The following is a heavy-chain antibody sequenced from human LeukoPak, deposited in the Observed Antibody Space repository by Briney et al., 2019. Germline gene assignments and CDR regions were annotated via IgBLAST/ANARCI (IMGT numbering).Heavy chain of an antibody. CDR2: IKPSGGST. J-gene: IGHJ3*02. CDR3: ARVRSWGATHDAFDI. Sequence: ASVKVSCKASGYTFTSYYMHWVRQAPGQGLEWMGIIKPSGGSTSYAQKFQGRVTMTRDTSTSTVYMELSSLRSEDTAVYYCARVRSWGATHDAFDIWGQGTMVTVSS. CDR1: GYTFTSYY. V-gene: IGHV1-46*01. D-gene: IGHD1-26*01.